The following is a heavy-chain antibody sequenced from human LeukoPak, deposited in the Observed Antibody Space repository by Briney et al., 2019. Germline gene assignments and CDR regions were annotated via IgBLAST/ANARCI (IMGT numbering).Heavy chain of an antibody. CDR1: GGSIISSSYY. CDR3: ARVAKHFRGPLSYYYVDV. CDR2: FYHSGLT. J-gene: IGHJ6*03. V-gene: IGHV4-39*07. D-gene: IGHD3-10*01. Sequence: SETLSLTCTVSGGSIISSSYYWGWIRQPPGKGLEWIGNFYHSGLTYYNPSLKSRVTISVDTSKNQFSLKLTSVTAADTAVYYCARVAKHFRGPLSYYYVDVWGTGTTVTISS.